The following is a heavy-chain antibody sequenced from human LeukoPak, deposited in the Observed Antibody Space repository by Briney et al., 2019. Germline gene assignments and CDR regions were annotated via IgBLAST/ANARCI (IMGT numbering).Heavy chain of an antibody. D-gene: IGHD3-3*01. J-gene: IGHJ4*02. CDR3: ARDQYDTWSRRGNFDS. Sequence: GGSLRLSCAASEFTFSSYSMNWVRQAPGKGLEWVANIKLDGSEKNYVDSVEGRFTISRDNTKNSLYLQMNSLRVEDTAVFYCARDQYDTWSRRGNFDSWGQGTLVIVSS. CDR2: IKLDGSEK. CDR1: EFTFSSYS. V-gene: IGHV3-7*03.